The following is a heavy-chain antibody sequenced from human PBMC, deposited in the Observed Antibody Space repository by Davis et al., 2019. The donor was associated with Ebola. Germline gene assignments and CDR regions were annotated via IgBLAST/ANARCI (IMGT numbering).Heavy chain of an antibody. V-gene: IGHV3-23*01. CDR3: ATEAGLTGNLEG. Sequence: PGGSLRLSCTASGFTFNTYPMSWVRQAPAKGLEWVSAINPSGGRTFYADSVKGRFTISRDNSKNTLYLQMNSLRVEDTAVYSCATEAGLTGNLEGWGQGTLVTVSS. J-gene: IGHJ4*02. CDR1: GFTFNTYP. CDR2: INPSGGRT.